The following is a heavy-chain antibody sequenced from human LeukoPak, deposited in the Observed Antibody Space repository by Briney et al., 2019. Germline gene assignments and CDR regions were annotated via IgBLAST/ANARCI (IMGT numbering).Heavy chain of an antibody. CDR3: ARGADYYDSSGESDY. CDR1: GYTFTGSY. CDR2: INPNSGGT. V-gene: IGHV1-2*02. Sequence: ASVKVSCKASGYTFTGSYMHWVRQAPGPGLGWMGWINPNSGGTTYAKKSQGRVTITRDTSISTAYMELSRLISAEPAVYYCARGADYYDSSGESDYWGQGTLVTVSS. D-gene: IGHD3-22*01. J-gene: IGHJ4*02.